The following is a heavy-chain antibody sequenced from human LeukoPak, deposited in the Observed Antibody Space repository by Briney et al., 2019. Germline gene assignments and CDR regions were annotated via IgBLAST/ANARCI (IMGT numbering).Heavy chain of an antibody. CDR3: ARGRRVGATDY. CDR2: ISSSSSYI. CDR1: GFTFSSYS. V-gene: IGHV3-21*01. D-gene: IGHD1-26*01. Sequence: GGSLRLSCAASGFTFSSYSMNWVRQAPGKGLEWVSSISSSSSYIYYADSVKGRFTISRDIAKNSLYLQMNSLRAEDTAVYYCARGRRVGATDYWGQGTLVTVSS. J-gene: IGHJ4*02.